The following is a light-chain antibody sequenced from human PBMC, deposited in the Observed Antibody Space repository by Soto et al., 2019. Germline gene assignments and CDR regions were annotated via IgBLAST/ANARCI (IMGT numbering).Light chain of an antibody. CDR1: SSDVGSYNL. CDR3: SSYAGSTSLV. V-gene: IGLV2-23*02. Sequence: QPVLTQPASVSGSPGQSITVSCTGTSSDVGSYNLVSWYQQHPGKAPKVIIYEVIKRPSGVSNRFSGSKSGNTASLTISGLQVEAEADYYCSSYAGSTSLVFG. J-gene: IGLJ1*01. CDR2: EVI.